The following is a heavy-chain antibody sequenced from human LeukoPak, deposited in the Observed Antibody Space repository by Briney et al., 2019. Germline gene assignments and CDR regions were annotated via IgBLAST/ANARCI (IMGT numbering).Heavy chain of an antibody. D-gene: IGHD3-10*01. CDR1: GFTFSTSG. CDR2: ITSHTVT. CDR3: AFGGGFDY. V-gene: IGHV3-48*01. Sequence: GGSLRLSCAASGFTFSTSGLGWVRQARGKGLEWLSYITSHTVTHYIDSVKGRFTISRDNAKSSLYLQMNSLRAEDTAVYYCAFGGGFDYWGQGTLVTVSA. J-gene: IGHJ4*02.